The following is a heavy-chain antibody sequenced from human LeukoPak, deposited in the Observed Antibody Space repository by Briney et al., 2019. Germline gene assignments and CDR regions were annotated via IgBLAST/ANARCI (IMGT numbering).Heavy chain of an antibody. CDR3: ARGKNDYSNRYYFDY. V-gene: IGHV4-31*03. J-gene: IGHJ4*02. Sequence: SETLSLTCTVFGGSISSRGCYWSWIRQHPGKGLEWIGYIYYDGSTYYNPSLKSRITISVDTSKNHFSLRLSSVTAADTAVYYCARGKNDYSNRYYFDYWGQGTQVTISS. D-gene: IGHD4-11*01. CDR1: GGSISSRGCY. CDR2: IYYDGST.